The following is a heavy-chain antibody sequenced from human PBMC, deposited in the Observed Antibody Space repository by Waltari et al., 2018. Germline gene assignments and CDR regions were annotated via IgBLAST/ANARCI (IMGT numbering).Heavy chain of an antibody. CDR3: TKDMDGATAMAPRLDF. Sequence: VHLVESGGGLVRPGRSLRLSCAASGFIFDDSGMDWVRQAPGKVWEWVAGIKWNSGTIHYADSVNGRFTISRDNAENSLYLQMNSLTTEDTAVYYCTKDMDGATAMAPRLDFWGQGTLVTVSS. CDR1: GFIFDDSG. J-gene: IGHJ4*02. V-gene: IGHV3-9*01. CDR2: IKWNSGTI. D-gene: IGHD5-18*01.